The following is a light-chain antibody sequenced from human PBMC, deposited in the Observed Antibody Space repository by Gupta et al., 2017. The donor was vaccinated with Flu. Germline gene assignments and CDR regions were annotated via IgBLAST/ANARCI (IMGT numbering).Light chain of an antibody. CDR2: GAS. V-gene: IGKV3-20*01. J-gene: IGKJ1*01. CDR1: QSVDTRF. CDR3: QQYGASPWT. Sequence: GSRSLSPGERATVSCRASQSVDTRFFLWYQQKPGQGPRLLIYGASNRAIGVPDRISGSGSGTDFSLTISRLEPEDFAVYYCQQYGASPWTFGQGTKVEIK.